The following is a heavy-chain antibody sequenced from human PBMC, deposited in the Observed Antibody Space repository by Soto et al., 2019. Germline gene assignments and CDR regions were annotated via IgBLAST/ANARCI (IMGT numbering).Heavy chain of an antibody. Sequence: LRLSCAASGFTFSSYWMSWVRQAPGKGLEWVANIKQDGSEKYYVDSVKGRFTISRDNAKNSLYLQMNSLRAEDTAVYYCASTSTVVTYFDYWGQGTLVTVSS. CDR3: ASTSTVVTYFDY. CDR1: GFTFSSYW. J-gene: IGHJ4*02. CDR2: IKQDGSEK. D-gene: IGHD2-21*02. V-gene: IGHV3-7*01.